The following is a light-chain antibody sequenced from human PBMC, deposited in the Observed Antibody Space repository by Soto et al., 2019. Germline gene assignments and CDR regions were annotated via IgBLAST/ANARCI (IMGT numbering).Light chain of an antibody. J-gene: IGKJ1*01. Sequence: EILLTQSPGTLSLSLGERATLSCRASQSISSSYLAWYQQKPGQAPRLLIYGASSRATGIPDRFSGSGSGTDFTLTISRLEPEDFAVYYCQQYGRTFGQGTKVDI. CDR2: GAS. CDR1: QSISSSY. CDR3: QQYGRT. V-gene: IGKV3-20*01.